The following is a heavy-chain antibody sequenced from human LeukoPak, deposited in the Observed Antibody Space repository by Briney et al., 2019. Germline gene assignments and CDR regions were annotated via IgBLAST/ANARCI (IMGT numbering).Heavy chain of an antibody. CDR1: GGSFSGYY. J-gene: IGHJ6*02. CDR2: INHSGST. CDR3: ARGPPAKPGTGYYYGMDV. V-gene: IGHV4-34*01. D-gene: IGHD2-2*01. Sequence: SQTLSLTCAVYGGSFSGYYWSWIRQPPGKGLEWIGEINHSGSTNYNPSLKSRVTISVDTSKNQFSLKLSSVTAADTAVYYCARGPPAKPGTGYYYGMDVWGQGTTVTVSS.